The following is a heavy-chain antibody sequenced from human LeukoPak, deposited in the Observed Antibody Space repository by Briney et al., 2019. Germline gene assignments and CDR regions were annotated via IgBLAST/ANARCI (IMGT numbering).Heavy chain of an antibody. J-gene: IGHJ4*02. CDR2: IYYSGST. CDR3: AREPKYYDFWSGYSLLDY. V-gene: IGHV4-39*07. D-gene: IGHD3-3*01. CDR1: GGSIRTSDYY. Sequence: SETLSLTCTVSGGSIRTSDYYWGWIRQPPGKGLEWIGSIYYSGSTYYNPSLKSRVTVSVDTSKNQFSLKLSSVTAADTAVYYCAREPKYYDFWSGYSLLDYWGQGTLVTVSS.